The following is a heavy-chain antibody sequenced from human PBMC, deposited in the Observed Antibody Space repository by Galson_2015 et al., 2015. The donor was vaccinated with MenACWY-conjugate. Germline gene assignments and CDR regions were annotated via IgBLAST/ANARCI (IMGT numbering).Heavy chain of an antibody. Sequence: SVKVSCKASEYTFTSFAMHWVRQAPGQSLEWMGWINAGTGNTEYSKKFQGRVTITTDTSANTASMELSSLRSEDTAVYYCARSPLVYVSVTCRAHLGGRSTVVTLSS. CDR2: INAGTGNT. CDR3: ARSPLVYVSVTCRAHL. V-gene: IGHV1-3*01. J-gene: IGHJ2*01. CDR1: EYTFTSFA. D-gene: IGHD2-21*02.